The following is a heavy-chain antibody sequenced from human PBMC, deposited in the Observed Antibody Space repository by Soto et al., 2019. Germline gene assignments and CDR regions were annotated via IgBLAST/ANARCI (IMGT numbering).Heavy chain of an antibody. J-gene: IGHJ5*02. CDR1: GFTFSSYA. V-gene: IGHV3-23*01. Sequence: EVQLLESGGGLVQPGGSLRLSCAASGFTFSSYAMSWVRQAPGKGLEWVSAISGSGGSTYYADSVKGRFTISSDNSKNTLYLQMDRLRAEDTAVYYCSKDPGKYIWNYNWFDPWGQGTLVTVSS. CDR3: SKDPGKYIWNYNWFDP. CDR2: ISGSGGST. D-gene: IGHD1-7*01.